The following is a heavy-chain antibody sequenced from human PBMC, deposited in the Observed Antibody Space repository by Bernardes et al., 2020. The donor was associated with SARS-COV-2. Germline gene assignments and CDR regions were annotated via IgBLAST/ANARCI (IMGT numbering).Heavy chain of an antibody. D-gene: IGHD5-18*01. CDR3: ATVVGYSYGGGWFDP. Sequence: ASVKVSCKASGYPFPIYGISWVRQAPGHGLEWMGWISADSGNTDSAQKIQGRVTMTTDTSTSTAYMELRSLSSDYTAVYYCATVVGYSYGGGWFDPWGQGTLVTVSS. CDR1: GYPFPIYG. V-gene: IGHV1-18*01. CDR2: ISADSGNT. J-gene: IGHJ5*02.